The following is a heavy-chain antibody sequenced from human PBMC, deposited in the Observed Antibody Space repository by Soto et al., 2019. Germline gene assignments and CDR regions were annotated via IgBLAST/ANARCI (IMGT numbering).Heavy chain of an antibody. J-gene: IGHJ5*02. V-gene: IGHV1-69*01. Sequence: QVQLVQSGAEVKKPGSSAKVSCKASGGTFNISAIPWVRQAPGQGLDWMGGIIPIFGTTNYAQKFQGRVTITSDESTTTAYMELRSLRHSDTAVYYCARVQDGRHVWFDAWGQGARVSVSS. D-gene: IGHD1-26*01. CDR1: GGTFNISA. CDR3: ARVQDGRHVWFDA. CDR2: IIPIFGTT.